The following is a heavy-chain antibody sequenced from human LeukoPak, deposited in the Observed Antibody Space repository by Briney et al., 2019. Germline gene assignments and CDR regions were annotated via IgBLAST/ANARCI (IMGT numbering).Heavy chain of an antibody. J-gene: IGHJ5*02. CDR2: IIPIFGIA. CDR3: GRVLEYSGRWFDP. D-gene: IGHD3-3*01. Sequence: SVKVSCKASGGTFSSYAISWVRQAPGQGLEWMGRIIPIFGIANYAQKFQGRVTITADKSTSTAYMELSSLRSEDTAVYYCGRVLEYSGRWFDPWGQGTLVTVSS. CDR1: GGTFSSYA. V-gene: IGHV1-69*04.